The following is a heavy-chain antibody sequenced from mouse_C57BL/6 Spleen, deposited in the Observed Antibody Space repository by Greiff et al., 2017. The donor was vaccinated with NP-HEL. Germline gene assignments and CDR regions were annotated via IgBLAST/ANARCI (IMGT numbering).Heavy chain of an antibody. CDR1: GYAFSSYW. D-gene: IGHD1-2*01. Sequence: QVQLQQSGPELVKPGASVKISCKASGYAFSSYWMNWVKQRPGKGLEWIGRIYPGDGDTNYNGKFKGKATLTVDKSSSTAYMQLSSLTSEDSAVYFCARVATGYYFDNWGQGTTLPVSS. J-gene: IGHJ2*01. CDR3: ARVATGYYFDN. V-gene: IGHV1-82*01. CDR2: IYPGDGDT.